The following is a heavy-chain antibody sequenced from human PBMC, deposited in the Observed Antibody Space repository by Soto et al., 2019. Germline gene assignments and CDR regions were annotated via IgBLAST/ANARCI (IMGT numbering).Heavy chain of an antibody. D-gene: IGHD4-17*01. Sequence: ASVKVSCKASGFTFTSSAVQWVRQARGQRLEWIGWIVVGSGNTNYAQKFQERVTITRDMSTSTAYMELSSLRSEDTAVYYCAADLGRDPHYGDYVYCYYGMDVWGQGTTVTVSS. V-gene: IGHV1-58*01. CDR2: IVVGSGNT. CDR3: AADLGRDPHYGDYVYCYYGMDV. J-gene: IGHJ6*02. CDR1: GFTFTSSA.